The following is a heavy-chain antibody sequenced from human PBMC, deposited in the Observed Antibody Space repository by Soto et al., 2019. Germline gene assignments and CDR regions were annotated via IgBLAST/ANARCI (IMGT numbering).Heavy chain of an antibody. CDR3: SRDSSGYYWFDP. D-gene: IGHD3-22*01. CDR2: IYHSGTT. V-gene: IGHV4-38-2*02. CDR1: GFSVSSGYF. Sequence: SETMSLTCAVSGFSVSSGYFWGWIRQPPGKGPEWLGRIYHSGTTYYNPSVKSRVTISVDTSKNQFSLKMSSVTAAATAVYYCSRDSSGYYWFDPWGQGTLVTVSS. J-gene: IGHJ5*02.